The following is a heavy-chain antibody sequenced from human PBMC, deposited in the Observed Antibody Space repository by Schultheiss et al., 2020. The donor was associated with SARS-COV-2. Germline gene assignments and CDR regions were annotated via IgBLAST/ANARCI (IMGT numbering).Heavy chain of an antibody. CDR1: GGSISSYY. Sequence: SETLSLTCTVSGGSISSYYWSWIRQPPGKGLEWIGYIYYSGSTNYNPSLKSRVTISVDTSKNQISLKLTSVTAADTAVYYCARRRGYSMDVWGQGTTVTVSS. CDR3: ARRRGYSMDV. CDR2: IYYSGST. J-gene: IGHJ6*02. V-gene: IGHV4-59*01. D-gene: IGHD5-12*01.